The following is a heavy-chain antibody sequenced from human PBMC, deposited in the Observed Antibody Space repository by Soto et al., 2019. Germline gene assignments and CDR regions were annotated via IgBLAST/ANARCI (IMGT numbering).Heavy chain of an antibody. CDR3: ARYIAAAGTKWFDP. Sequence: PSETLSLTCTVSGGSISRYYWSWIRQPPGKGLEWIGYIYYSGSTNYNPSLKSRVTISVDTSKNQFSLKLSSVTAADTAVYYCARYIAAAGTKWFDPWGQGTLVTVSS. CDR1: GGSISRYY. CDR2: IYYSGST. J-gene: IGHJ5*02. D-gene: IGHD6-13*01. V-gene: IGHV4-59*01.